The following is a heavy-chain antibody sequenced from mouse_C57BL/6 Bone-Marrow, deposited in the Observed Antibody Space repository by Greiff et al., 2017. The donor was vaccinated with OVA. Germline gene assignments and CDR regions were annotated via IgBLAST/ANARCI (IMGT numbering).Heavy chain of an antibody. CDR2: ISYDGSN. J-gene: IGHJ1*03. D-gene: IGHD1-1*01. Sequence: EVKLQESGPGLVKPSQSLSLTCSVTGYSITSGYYWNWIRQFPGNKLEWMGYISYDGSNNYNPSLKNRISITRDTSKTQFFLKLNSVTTEDTATYYCAYYDGSSYDWYFDVWGTGTTVTVSS. V-gene: IGHV3-6*01. CDR3: AYYDGSSYDWYFDV. CDR1: GYSITSGYY.